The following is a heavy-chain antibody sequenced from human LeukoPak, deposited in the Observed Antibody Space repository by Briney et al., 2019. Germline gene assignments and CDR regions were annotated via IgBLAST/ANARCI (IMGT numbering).Heavy chain of an antibody. CDR3: ASSFWRLGELSLVDY. Sequence: ASVKVSCKASGYTFTGYYMHWVRQAPGQGLEWMGWINPNSGGTNYAQKFQGRVTMTRDTSISTAYMELSRLRSDDTAVYYCASSFWRLGELSLVDYWGQGTLVTVSS. CDR2: INPNSGGT. J-gene: IGHJ4*02. D-gene: IGHD3-16*02. V-gene: IGHV1-2*02. CDR1: GYTFTGYY.